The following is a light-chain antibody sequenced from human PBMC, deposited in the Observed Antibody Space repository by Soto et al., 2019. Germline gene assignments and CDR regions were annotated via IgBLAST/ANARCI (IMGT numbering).Light chain of an antibody. CDR2: EVS. V-gene: IGLV2-8*01. J-gene: IGLJ2*01. CDR3: SSYAASNNLGV. Sequence: QSALTQPPSASGSPGQSVTISCIGTSSDFGGYNYVSWYQQHPGKAPKLMIYEVSKRPSGVPDRFSGSKSGNTASLTVPGLQAEDEADYYCSSYAASNNLGVFGGGTKVTVL. CDR1: SSDFGGYNY.